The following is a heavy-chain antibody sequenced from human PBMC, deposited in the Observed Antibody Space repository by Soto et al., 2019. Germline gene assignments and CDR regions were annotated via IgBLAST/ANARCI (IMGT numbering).Heavy chain of an antibody. J-gene: IGHJ6*02. Sequence: SETLSLTCTVSGGSVSSGSYYWSWIRQPPGKGLEWIGYIYYSGSTNYNPSLKSRVTISVDTSKNQFSLKLSSVTAADTAVYYCAGVRVADTAMLAVRDYYYGMDVWGQGTTVTVSS. CDR3: AGVRVADTAMLAVRDYYYGMDV. V-gene: IGHV4-61*01. CDR2: IYYSGST. D-gene: IGHD5-18*01. CDR1: GGSVSSGSYY.